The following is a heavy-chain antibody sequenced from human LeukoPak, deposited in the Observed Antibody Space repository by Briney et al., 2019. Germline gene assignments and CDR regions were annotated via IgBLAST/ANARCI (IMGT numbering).Heavy chain of an antibody. D-gene: IGHD4/OR15-4a*01. J-gene: IGHJ3*02. CDR3: AREDLTNAFDI. V-gene: IGHV1-3*03. Sequence: GGSLRPSCAASGFTFSSYVMHWVRQAPGQRLEWMGWINAGNGHTKYSQEFQGRVTITRNTSASTAYMELRSLRSEDMAVYYCAREDLTNAFDIWGQGTVVTVSS. CDR2: INAGNGHT. CDR1: GFTFSSYV.